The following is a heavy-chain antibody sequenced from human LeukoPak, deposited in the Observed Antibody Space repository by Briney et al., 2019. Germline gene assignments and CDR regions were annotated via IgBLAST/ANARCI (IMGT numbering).Heavy chain of an antibody. D-gene: IGHD4-17*01. CDR3: ARVRTDYGDYQIDY. V-gene: IGHV4-59*01. CDR2: IYYSGST. J-gene: IGHJ4*02. Sequence: KSSETLSLTCTVSGGSISSYYWSWIRQPPGKGLEWIGYIYYSGSTNYNPSLKSRATISVDTSKNQFSLKLSSVTAADTAVYYCARVRTDYGDYQIDYWGQGTLVTVSS. CDR1: GGSISSYY.